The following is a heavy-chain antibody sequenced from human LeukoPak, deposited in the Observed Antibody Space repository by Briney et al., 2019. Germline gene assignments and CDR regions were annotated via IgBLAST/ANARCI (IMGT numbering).Heavy chain of an antibody. CDR1: GGSFSGYY. V-gene: IGHV4-34*01. CDR3: ARYERGPLNWYFDL. J-gene: IGHJ2*01. Sequence: PSETLSLTCAVYGGSFSGYYWSWIRQPPGKGPEWIGEIYHSGSTNYNPSLKSRVTISVDTSKNQFSLRLSSVTTADTAVYYWARYERGPLNWYFDLWGRGTLVTVSS. CDR2: IYHSGST. D-gene: IGHD3-10*01.